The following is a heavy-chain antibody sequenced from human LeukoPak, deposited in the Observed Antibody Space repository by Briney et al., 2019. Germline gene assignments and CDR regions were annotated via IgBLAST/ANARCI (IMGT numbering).Heavy chain of an antibody. Sequence: VASVKVSCKASGGTFSSYAIGWVRQAPGQGLEWMGRIIPIFGTANYAQKFQGRVTITTDESTSTAYMELSSLRSEDTAVYYCARDILTGYAFDYWGQGTLVTVSS. V-gene: IGHV1-69*05. CDR2: IIPIFGTA. J-gene: IGHJ4*02. CDR1: GGTFSSYA. CDR3: ARDILTGYAFDY. D-gene: IGHD3-9*01.